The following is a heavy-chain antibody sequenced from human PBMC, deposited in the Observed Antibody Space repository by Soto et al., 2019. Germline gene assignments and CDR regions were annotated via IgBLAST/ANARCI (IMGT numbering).Heavy chain of an antibody. D-gene: IGHD6-19*01. CDR2: SYYSGST. V-gene: IGHV4-31*03. CDR1: GGSISSAGYY. CDR3: AVYIAVTGAGSFDY. J-gene: IGHJ4*02. Sequence: QVQLQESGPGLVKPSQTLSLTCIVSGGSISSAGYYWSWIRQHPGKGLEWIGYSYYSGSTYYTPSLKSRVTTSVDTSKNQFSLKLSSVTAADTAVYYCAVYIAVTGAGSFDYWGQGSLVIVSS.